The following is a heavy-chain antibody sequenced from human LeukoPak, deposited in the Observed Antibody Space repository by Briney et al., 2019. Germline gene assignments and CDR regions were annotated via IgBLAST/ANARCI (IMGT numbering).Heavy chain of an antibody. CDR3: ARARRYLGYCSGGSCYGYFDY. Sequence: PGGSLRLSCAASGFTFSSHSMNWVRQAPGKGLEWVANIKQDGSEKYYVDSVKGRFTISRDNAKNSLYLQMNSLRAEDTAVYYCARARRYLGYCSGGSCYGYFDYWGQGTLVTVSS. V-gene: IGHV3-7*01. D-gene: IGHD2-15*01. CDR1: GFTFSSHS. CDR2: IKQDGSEK. J-gene: IGHJ4*02.